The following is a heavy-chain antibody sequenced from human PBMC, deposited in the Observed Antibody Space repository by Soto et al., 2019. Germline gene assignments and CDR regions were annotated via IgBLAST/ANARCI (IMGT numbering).Heavy chain of an antibody. Sequence: QSGVSLRLSCSASGFPFSSYWMSWVRPATGKGLEWVANIKQDGSEKYYVDSVKGRFTISRDNAKNSLYLQMNSLRAEDTAVYYCAKIKHYYYLDVWGKGTTVTVSS. CDR1: GFPFSSYW. J-gene: IGHJ6*03. CDR2: IKQDGSEK. V-gene: IGHV3-7*01. CDR3: AKIKHYYYLDV.